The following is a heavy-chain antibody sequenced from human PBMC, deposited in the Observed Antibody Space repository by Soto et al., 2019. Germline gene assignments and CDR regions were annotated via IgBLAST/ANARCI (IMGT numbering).Heavy chain of an antibody. CDR3: ARKVRDYNFDY. CDR2: INPDSGGT. V-gene: IGHV1-2*02. CDR1: GYTFSGYY. D-gene: IGHD4-17*01. J-gene: IGHJ4*02. Sequence: QVQLAQSGAEVKKPGASVKVSCKASGYTFSGYYMHWVRQAPGQGLEWMGWINPDSGGTKYTQRFQGRVTMTRDTSISTAYMELSGLRSDDTAVYYCARKVRDYNFDYWGQGTLVTVSS.